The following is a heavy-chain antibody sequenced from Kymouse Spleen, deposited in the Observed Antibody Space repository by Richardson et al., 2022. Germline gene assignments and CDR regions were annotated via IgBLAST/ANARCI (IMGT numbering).Heavy chain of an antibody. D-gene: IGHD5-18,IGHD5-18*01. CDR3: ARDMDTAMVPFDY. CDR2: ISSSSSYI. Sequence: EVQLVESGGGLVKPGGSLRLSCAASGFTFSSYSMNWVRQAPGKGLEWVSSISSSSSYIYYADSVKGRFTISRDNAKNSLYLQMNSLRAEDTAVYYCARDMDTAMVPFDYWGQGTLVTVSS. V-gene: IGHV3-21*03. CDR1: GFTFSSYS. J-gene: IGHJ4*02.